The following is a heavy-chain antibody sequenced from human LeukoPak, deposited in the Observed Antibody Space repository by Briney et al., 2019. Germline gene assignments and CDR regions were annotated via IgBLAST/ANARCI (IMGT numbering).Heavy chain of an antibody. CDR1: GYTFTSYD. D-gene: IGHD6-13*01. CDR2: MNPNSGNT. J-gene: IGHJ5*02. V-gene: IGHV1-8*01. CDR3: ARVSSSWYSWFDP. Sequence: GASVKVSCKASGYTFTSYDINWVRQATGQGLEWMGRMNPNSGNTGYAQKFQGRVTMTRNTSISTAYMELSSLRSEDTAVYYCARVSSSWYSWFDPWGQGTLVTVSS.